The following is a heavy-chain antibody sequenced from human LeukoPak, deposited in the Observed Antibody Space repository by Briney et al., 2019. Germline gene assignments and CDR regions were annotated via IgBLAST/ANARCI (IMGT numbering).Heavy chain of an antibody. V-gene: IGHV4-31*03. CDR2: IYYSGST. Sequence: SQTLSLTCTVSGGSISSGDYYWSWIRQHPGKGLEWIGYIYYSGSTYYNPSLKSRVTISVDTSKNQFSLKLSSVTAADTAVYYCARQNARPYYDILTGYPSDAEYFQHWGQGTLVTVSS. D-gene: IGHD3-9*01. CDR1: GGSISSGDYY. J-gene: IGHJ1*01. CDR3: ARQNARPYYDILTGYPSDAEYFQH.